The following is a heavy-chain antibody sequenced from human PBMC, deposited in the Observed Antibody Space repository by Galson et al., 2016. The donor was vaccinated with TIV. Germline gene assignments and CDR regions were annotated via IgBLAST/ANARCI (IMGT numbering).Heavy chain of an antibody. CDR2: TYYRSTWYN. D-gene: IGHD3-3*01. CDR3: ARGAPSVFGVIMTLDY. V-gene: IGHV6-1*01. Sequence: CAISGDSVSSTSAAWNWIRQSPSRGLEWLGRTYYRSTWYNDYAASLKRRITINPDTSKNQFSLQLTSVTPEDAAVYYCARGAPSVFGVIMTLDYWVQGTLVTVSS. CDR1: GDSVSSTSAA. J-gene: IGHJ4*02.